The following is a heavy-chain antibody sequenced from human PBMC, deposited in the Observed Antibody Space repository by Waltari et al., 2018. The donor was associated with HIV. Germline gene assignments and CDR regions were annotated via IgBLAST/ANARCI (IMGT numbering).Heavy chain of an antibody. Sequence: QVQLQQWGAGQLKASGTLSLTCAVYGGSLTNSYWNWIRPCPGRGLEWIAEINHSGRTDFNPSLKSRVTMAIDPAKKQFSLILKSVTVADTGVYYCARESRRRIRQGGINWFDPWGQGTPVNVLS. J-gene: IGHJ5*02. CDR2: INHSGRT. CDR1: GGSLTNSY. D-gene: IGHD3-10*01. V-gene: IGHV4-34*01. CDR3: ARESRRRIRQGGINWFDP.